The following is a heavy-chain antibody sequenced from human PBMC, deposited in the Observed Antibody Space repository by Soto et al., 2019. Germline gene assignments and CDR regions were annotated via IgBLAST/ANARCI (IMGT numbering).Heavy chain of an antibody. D-gene: IGHD7-27*01. CDR1: GGSISNVNYC. Sequence: QVQLQESGPGLVKPSETLSLTCTVSGGSISNVNYCWSWIRQSPDKGLEWIAHIYNGESTYNNLSHKRRVTISVDTSKNQFSMTLSSVSAADTAVYYCSSWPSGDKVDYWGQGTLVTVSS. CDR3: SSWPSGDKVDY. J-gene: IGHJ4*02. CDR2: IYNGEST. V-gene: IGHV4-30-4*01.